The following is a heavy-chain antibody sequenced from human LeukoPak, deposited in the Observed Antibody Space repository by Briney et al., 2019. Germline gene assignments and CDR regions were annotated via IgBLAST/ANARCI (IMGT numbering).Heavy chain of an antibody. CDR1: GGSISSGSYY. D-gene: IGHD6-13*01. CDR3: ARVTGYMTEDYFDY. CDR2: IYTSGST. V-gene: IGHV4-61*02. Sequence: SGTLSLTCTVSGGSISSGSYYWSWIRQPAGKGLEWIGRIYTSGSTNYNPSLKSRVTISVDTSKNQFSLRLSSVTAADTAVYYCARVTGYMTEDYFDYWGQGTLITVSS. J-gene: IGHJ4*02.